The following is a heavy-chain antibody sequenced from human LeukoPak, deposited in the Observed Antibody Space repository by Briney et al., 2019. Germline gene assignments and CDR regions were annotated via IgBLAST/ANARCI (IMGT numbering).Heavy chain of an antibody. J-gene: IGHJ4*02. V-gene: IGHV4-34*01. CDR3: ARLSYPNSSGYPDY. D-gene: IGHD3-22*01. CDR1: GGSFSGYY. CDR2: ITHSGST. Sequence: PSETLSLTCAVYGGSFSGYYWSWIRQPPGKGLEWIGEITHSGSTNYNPSLKSRVTISVDTSKNQFSLKLSSVTAADTAVYYCARLSYPNSSGYPDYWGQGTLVTVSS.